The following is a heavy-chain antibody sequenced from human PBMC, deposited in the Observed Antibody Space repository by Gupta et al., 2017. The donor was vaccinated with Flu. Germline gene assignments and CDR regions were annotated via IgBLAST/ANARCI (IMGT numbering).Heavy chain of an antibody. V-gene: IGHV1-2*02. J-gene: IGHJ3*02. Sequence: QVQLVQSGAKEKMPGASCSVACKSSGNTFTVYYMHGVRQAHGQGQGGGGGMNPNSGGTNYEQKFQGRVTMTRDTSISTVYMELSRLRSDDTAVYYCARDRAREGLVSAFDIWGQGTMVTVSS. CDR3: ARDRAREGLVSAFDI. CDR2: MNPNSGGT. D-gene: IGHD3/OR15-3a*01. CDR1: GNTFTVYY.